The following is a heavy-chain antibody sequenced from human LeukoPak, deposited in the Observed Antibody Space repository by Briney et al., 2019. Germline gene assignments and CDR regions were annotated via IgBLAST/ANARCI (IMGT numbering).Heavy chain of an antibody. J-gene: IGHJ3*02. CDR2: ISSSSGTI. CDR1: GFTFSSYE. D-gene: IGHD3-22*01. CDR3: AKVRTMIAVAFDI. Sequence: GGSLRLSCAASGFTFSSYEMNWVRQAPGKGLEWVSYISSSSGTIYYADSVKGRFTISRDNAKNTLYLQMNSLRAEDTAVYYCAKVRTMIAVAFDIWGQGTMVTVSS. V-gene: IGHV3-48*03.